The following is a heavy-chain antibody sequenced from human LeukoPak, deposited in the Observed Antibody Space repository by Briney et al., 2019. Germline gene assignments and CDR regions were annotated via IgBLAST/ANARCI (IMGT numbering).Heavy chain of an antibody. J-gene: IGHJ4*02. D-gene: IGHD1-1*01. V-gene: IGHV1-18*01. Sequence: ASVKVSCKASGSTFTSYGISWVRQAPGQGLEWMGWISAYNGNTNYAQKLQGRATMTTDTSKSTAYMQLRSMRAEDTAVYYCARDYEGANGTTTAPFDYWGQGTLVTVSS. CDR1: GSTFTSYG. CDR2: ISAYNGNT. CDR3: ARDYEGANGTTTAPFDY.